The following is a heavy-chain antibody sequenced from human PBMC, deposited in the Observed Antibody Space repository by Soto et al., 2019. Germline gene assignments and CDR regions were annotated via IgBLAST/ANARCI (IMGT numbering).Heavy chain of an antibody. CDR2: IIPIFGTA. Sequence: GASVKVSCKASGGTFSSYAISWVRQAPGQGLEWMGGIIPIFGTANYAQKFQGRVTITADESTSTVYLQWSSLKASDTAMYYCARSIAVTGTYFSGLDVWGQGTPVTVSS. CDR1: GGTFSSYA. CDR3: ARSIAVTGTYFSGLDV. V-gene: IGHV1-69*13. J-gene: IGHJ6*02. D-gene: IGHD6-19*01.